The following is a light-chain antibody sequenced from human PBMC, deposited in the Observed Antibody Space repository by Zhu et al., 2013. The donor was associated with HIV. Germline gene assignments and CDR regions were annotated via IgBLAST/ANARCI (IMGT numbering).Light chain of an antibody. CDR1: QNVNSN. J-gene: IGKJ1*01. Sequence: EIVMTQSPATLSVSPGESATLSCRASQNVNSNLAWYQQKPGQSPRLLIFGASTRATGIPARFGGSGYGTEFTLTITSLQSEDFALYYCQHYHNWPPWTFGQGTKVEI. V-gene: IGKV3-15*01. CDR2: GAS. CDR3: QHYHNWPPWT.